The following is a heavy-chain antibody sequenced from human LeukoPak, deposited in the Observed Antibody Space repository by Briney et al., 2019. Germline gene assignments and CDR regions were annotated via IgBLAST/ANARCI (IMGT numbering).Heavy chain of an antibody. D-gene: IGHD3-22*01. CDR1: GGSFSGYY. J-gene: IGHJ6*03. CDR2: INHSGST. V-gene: IGHV4-34*01. Sequence: PSETLSLTCAVYGGSFSGYYWSWIRQPPGKGLEWIGEINHSGSTNYNPSLKSRVTISVDTSKNQFSLKLSSVTAADTAVYYCARDGYYDSSGYYYYYMDVWGKGTTVTVSS. CDR3: ARDGYYDSSGYYYYYMDV.